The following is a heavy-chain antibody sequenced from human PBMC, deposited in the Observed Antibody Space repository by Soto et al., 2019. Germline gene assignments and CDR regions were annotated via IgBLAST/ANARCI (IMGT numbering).Heavy chain of an antibody. CDR2: IFSNDEK. D-gene: IGHD5-18*01. V-gene: IGHV2-26*01. CDR3: ARMRSGYSYALDC. J-gene: IGHJ4*02. CDR1: GFSLSNARMG. Sequence: SGPTLVNPTETLTLTCTVSGFSLSNARMGVSWIRQPPGKALEWLAHIFSNDEKSYSTSLKSRLTISKDTSKSQVGLTMTNMDPVDTATYYCARMRSGYSYALDCWGQGTLVIVSS.